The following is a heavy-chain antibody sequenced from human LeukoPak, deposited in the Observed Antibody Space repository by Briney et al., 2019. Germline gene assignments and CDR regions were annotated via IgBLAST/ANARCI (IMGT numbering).Heavy chain of an antibody. V-gene: IGHV4-59*01. Sequence: SSETLSLTCTVSGGSISSYYWSWIRQRPGKGLERIGYIYYSGSTNYNPSLKSRVTISVDTSKYQFSLKLSSVTAADTAVYYCARAGSSYYYYYYMDVWGKGTTVTVSS. CDR1: GGSISSYY. CDR3: ARAGSSYYYYYYMDV. J-gene: IGHJ6*03. D-gene: IGHD6-6*01. CDR2: IYYSGST.